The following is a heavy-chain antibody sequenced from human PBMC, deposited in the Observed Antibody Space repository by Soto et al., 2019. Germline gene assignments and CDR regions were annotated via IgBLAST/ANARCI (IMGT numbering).Heavy chain of an antibody. CDR2: IYYSGST. Sequence: SETLSLTCTVSGGSISSYYWSWIRQPPGKGLEWIGYIYYSGSTNYNPSLKSRVTISVDTSKNQFSLKLSSVTAADTAVYYCARRLITMVRGVIITYAFDIWGQGTMVTVSS. V-gene: IGHV4-59*08. CDR3: ARRLITMVRGVIITYAFDI. CDR1: GGSISSYY. D-gene: IGHD3-10*01. J-gene: IGHJ3*02.